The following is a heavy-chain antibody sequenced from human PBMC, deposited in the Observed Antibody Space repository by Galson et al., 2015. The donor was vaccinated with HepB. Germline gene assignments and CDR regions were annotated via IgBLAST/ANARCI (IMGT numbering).Heavy chain of an antibody. CDR1: GGSFSGYY. J-gene: IGHJ4*02. CDR2: INHSGST. V-gene: IGHV4-34*01. Sequence: SETLSLTCAVYGGSFSGYYWSWIRQPPGKGLEWIGEINHSGSTNYNPSLKSRVTISVDTSKNQFSLKLSSVTAADTAVYYCARDGAYGSGNHSIDYWGQGTLVTVSS. D-gene: IGHD3-10*01. CDR3: ARDGAYGSGNHSIDY.